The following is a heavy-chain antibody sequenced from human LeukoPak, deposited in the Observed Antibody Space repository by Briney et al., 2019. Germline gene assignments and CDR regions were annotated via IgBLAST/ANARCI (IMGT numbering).Heavy chain of an antibody. Sequence: ASVKVSCKASGYMISTYGISWVRQAPGQGLGWMGWISTYNDNTNFAQKFQGRVTTTTDTSTSTVYMDLRSLRSDDTAVYYCARNPLWGATAGYYFDYWGQGTLVTVSS. V-gene: IGHV1-18*01. J-gene: IGHJ4*02. CDR2: ISTYNDNT. CDR1: GYMISTYG. CDR3: ARNPLWGATAGYYFDY. D-gene: IGHD6-13*01.